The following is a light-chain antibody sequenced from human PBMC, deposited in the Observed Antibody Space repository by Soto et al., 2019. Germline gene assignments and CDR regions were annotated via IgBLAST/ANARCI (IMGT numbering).Light chain of an antibody. CDR3: QQRSNWRGLT. CDR1: QSVGTS. J-gene: IGKJ4*01. V-gene: IGKV3-11*01. Sequence: EIVLTQSPATLSLSPGERATLSCRASQSVGTSLAWYQQKSGQAPRLLFYDASNRATGIPARFSGSGSGTDFTLTISSLEPEDFAVYYCQQRSNWRGLTFGGGTKVDIK. CDR2: DAS.